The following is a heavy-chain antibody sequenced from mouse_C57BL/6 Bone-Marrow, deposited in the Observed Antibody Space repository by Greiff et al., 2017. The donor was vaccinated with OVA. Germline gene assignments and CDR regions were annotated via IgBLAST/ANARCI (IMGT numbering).Heavy chain of an antibody. V-gene: IGHV1-53*01. CDR3: ARDYYGSSLYYFDY. Sequence: QVQLQQPGTELVKPVASVKLSPQPSRYTFTSYWMHWVKQRPGQGLEWSGNINPSNGVTNYNEKFKIKATLTVDKATSTAYMQLSSLTSEDSAVYYCARDYYGSSLYYFDYWGQGTTLTVSS. CDR1: RYTFTSYW. CDR2: INPSNGVT. D-gene: IGHD1-1*01. J-gene: IGHJ2*01.